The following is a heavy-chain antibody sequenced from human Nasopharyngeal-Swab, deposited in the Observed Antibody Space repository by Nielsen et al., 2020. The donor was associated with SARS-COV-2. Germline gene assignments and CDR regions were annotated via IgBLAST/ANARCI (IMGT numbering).Heavy chain of an antibody. Sequence: GESLKISCAASGFTFSGYAMSWVRQAPGKGLEYVSAISSNGGSTYYANSVKGRFTISRDNSKNTLYLQMGSLRAEDMAVYYCARDGAGLVVVPAADYYYGMDVWGQGTTVTVSS. CDR2: ISSNGGST. CDR1: GFTFSGYA. CDR3: ARDGAGLVVVPAADYYYGMDV. D-gene: IGHD2-2*01. J-gene: IGHJ6*02. V-gene: IGHV3-64*01.